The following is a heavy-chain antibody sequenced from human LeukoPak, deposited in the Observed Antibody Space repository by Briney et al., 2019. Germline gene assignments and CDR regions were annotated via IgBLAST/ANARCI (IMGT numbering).Heavy chain of an antibody. Sequence: SETLSLTCAVYGGSFSGYHWSWIRQPPGKGLEWIGEINHSGSTNYNPSLKSRVTISVDTSKNQFSLKLSSVTAADTAVYYCARGRTGSYYRVNNWFDPWGQGTLVTVSS. CDR1: GGSFSGYH. CDR2: INHSGST. J-gene: IGHJ5*02. V-gene: IGHV4-34*01. CDR3: ARGRTGSYYRVNNWFDP. D-gene: IGHD3-10*01.